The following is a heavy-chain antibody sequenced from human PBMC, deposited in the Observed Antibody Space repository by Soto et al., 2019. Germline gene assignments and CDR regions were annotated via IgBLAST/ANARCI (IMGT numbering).Heavy chain of an antibody. V-gene: IGHV3-74*01. CDR2: INNDGSSI. CDR1: GFTFSNYW. Sequence: EVQLVESGGGLVQPGGSLRLSCAASGFTFSNYWMHWVRQAPGKGLVWVSRINNDGSSINYADSVKGRFTMSRDNAENTLYLHMNRLRAEDTAVYYCAIDSGHFDLWGRGTLVTVSS. J-gene: IGHJ2*01. CDR3: AIDSGHFDL.